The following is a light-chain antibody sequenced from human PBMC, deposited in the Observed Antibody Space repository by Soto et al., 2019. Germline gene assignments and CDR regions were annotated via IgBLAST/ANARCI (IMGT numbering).Light chain of an antibody. CDR2: WAS. J-gene: IGKJ1*01. V-gene: IGKV4-1*01. CDR3: QHYYSNPWT. CDR1: QSVLYSSNNKNY. Sequence: DIVMTQSPDSLAVSLGERATINCKSSQSVLYSSNNKNYLAWYQQKPGQPPKLLIYWASTRESGVPDRFSGSGSWTDFTLTISSLQAEDVAVYYCQHYYSNPWTFGQGTKVEIK.